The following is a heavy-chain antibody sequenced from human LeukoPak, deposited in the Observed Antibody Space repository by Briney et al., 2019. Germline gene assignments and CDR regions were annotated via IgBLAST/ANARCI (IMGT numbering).Heavy chain of an antibody. CDR1: GFTFSSYW. V-gene: IGHV3-74*01. CDR3: ARVDGGTYGNDAFDI. CDR2: INSDGSST. Sequence: GGSLRLSCVASGFTFSSYWMYWVRQAPGKGRVCVSRINSDGSSTSYADSVKGRFTISRDNAKNTLYLQMNSLRAEDTAVYYCARVDGGTYGNDAFDIWGQGTMVTVSS. J-gene: IGHJ3*02. D-gene: IGHD1-26*01.